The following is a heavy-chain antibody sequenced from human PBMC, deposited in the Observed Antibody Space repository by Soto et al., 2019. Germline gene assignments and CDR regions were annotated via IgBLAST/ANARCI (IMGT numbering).Heavy chain of an antibody. V-gene: IGHV4-39*01. CDR1: GGSITSSGSA. Sequence: QLQLQESGPGLVKPSETLSLTCNASGGSITSSGSAWGWIRQSPGKGLEWSGTIDYSGNIYYIPSLKSRITISVDTSKNHISLTLSSVTAADTAVYYCARHIHNQGFEYYFDSWGQGTLVTVSS. CDR3: ARHIHNQGFEYYFDS. D-gene: IGHD1-1*01. CDR2: IDYSGNI. J-gene: IGHJ4*02.